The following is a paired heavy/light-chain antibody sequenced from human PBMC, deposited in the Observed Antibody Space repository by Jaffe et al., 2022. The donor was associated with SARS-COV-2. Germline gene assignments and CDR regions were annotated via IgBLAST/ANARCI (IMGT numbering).Light chain of an antibody. CDR1: QSVLYSSNNKNY. CDR3: QQYYSTPLT. V-gene: IGKV4-1*01. Sequence: DIVMTQSPDSLPVSLGERATINCKSSQSVLYSSNNKNYLAWYQQKPGQPPKLLIYWASTRESGVPDRFSGSGSGTDFTLTISSLQAEDVAVYYCQQYYSTPLTFGGGTKVEIK. CDR2: WAS. J-gene: IGKJ4*01.
Heavy chain of an antibody. V-gene: IGHV4-59*01. CDR3: ARVVLGSSWQPNYFDY. J-gene: IGHJ4*02. CDR2: IYYSGST. D-gene: IGHD6-13*01. CDR1: GGSTSSYY. Sequence: QVQLHESGPGLVKPSETLSLTCTVSGGSTSSYYWSWIRQPPGKGLEWIGYIYYSGSTNYNPSLKSRVTISVDMSKKQFSLKLSSVTAADTAVYYCARVVLGSSWQPNYFDYWGQGTLVTVSS.